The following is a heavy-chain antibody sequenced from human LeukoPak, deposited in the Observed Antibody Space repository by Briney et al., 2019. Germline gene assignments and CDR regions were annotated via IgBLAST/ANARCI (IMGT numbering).Heavy chain of an antibody. CDR3: ATYRVSHGMDV. V-gene: IGHV3-7*01. J-gene: IGHJ6*02. CDR1: GFTFSTYW. D-gene: IGHD3-16*02. Sequence: GGSLRLSCAASGFTFSTYWMAWVRQAPGKGLEWVANINADGSVEYLVDSVQGRFSISRDNAKDQLYLQTNSLRAEDTAVYYCATYRVSHGMDVWGLGTTVTVSS. CDR2: INADGSVE.